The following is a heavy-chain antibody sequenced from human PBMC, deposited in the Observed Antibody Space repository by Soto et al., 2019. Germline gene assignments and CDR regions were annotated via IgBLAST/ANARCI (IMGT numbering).Heavy chain of an antibody. V-gene: IGHV1-69*13. CDR3: ARGSSSSFSYYYYGMDV. CDR2: IIPIFGTA. CDR1: GGTFSSYA. D-gene: IGHD6-6*01. J-gene: IGHJ6*02. Sequence: ASVKVSCKASGGTFSSYAISWVRQAPGQGLEWMGGIIPIFGTANYAQKFQGRVTITADESTSTAYMELSSLRSEDTAVYYCARGSSSSFSYYYYGMDVWGQGTTVTVSS.